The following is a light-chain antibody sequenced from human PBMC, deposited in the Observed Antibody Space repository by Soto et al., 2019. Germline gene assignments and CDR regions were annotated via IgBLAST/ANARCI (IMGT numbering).Light chain of an antibody. CDR3: QVWDSSSEQYV. CDR1: DIGGKR. CDR2: DGR. J-gene: IGLJ1*01. Sequence: SYELTQPPSGSVTPGQTASITCGGNDIGGKRVQWYQQKPGQAPFLVVYDGRDRPSGIPDRFSGSNSGNTATLSIGRVEAGDEADYYCQVWDSSSEQYVFGSGIKVTVL. V-gene: IGLV3-21*02.